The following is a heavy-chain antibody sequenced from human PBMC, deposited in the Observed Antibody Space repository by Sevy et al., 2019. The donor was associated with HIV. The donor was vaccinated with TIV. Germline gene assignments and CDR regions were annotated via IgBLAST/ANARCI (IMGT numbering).Heavy chain of an antibody. J-gene: IGHJ4*02. CDR1: GFTFSDYS. V-gene: IGHV3-48*02. D-gene: IGHD3-10*01. CDR3: ARDDTASYLPVS. CDR2: ISRSGTTR. Sequence: GGSLRLSCAASGFTFSDYSLNWVRPTPGKGLEWVSYISRSGTTRHYADSVRGRFTISRDDAKNSLYLQMSSLRDEDTAVYYCARDDTASYLPVSWGQGTLVTVSS.